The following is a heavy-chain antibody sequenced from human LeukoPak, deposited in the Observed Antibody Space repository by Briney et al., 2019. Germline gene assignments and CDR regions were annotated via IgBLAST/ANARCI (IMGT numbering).Heavy chain of an antibody. J-gene: IGHJ6*02. D-gene: IGHD1-7*01. CDR1: GGSISSYY. CDR3: ARDNWNYGSSMDV. V-gene: IGHV4-59*01. Sequence: SETLSLTCTVSGGSISSYYWSWIRQPPGKGLEWIGYIYYSGSTNYNPFLKSRVTISVDTSKNQFSLKLSSVTAADTAVYYCARDNWNYGSSMDVWGQGTTVTVSS. CDR2: IYYSGST.